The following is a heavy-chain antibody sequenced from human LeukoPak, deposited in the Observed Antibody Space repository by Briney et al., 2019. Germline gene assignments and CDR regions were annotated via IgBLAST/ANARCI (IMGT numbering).Heavy chain of an antibody. J-gene: IGHJ4*02. CDR2: IYYSGST. V-gene: IGHV4-59*01. CDR3: ARGRWLQPDY. Sequence: SETLSLTCTVSGGSISSYYWSWIRQPPGKGLEWIGYIYYSGSTNYNPSLKSRVTISVDTSKNQFSLKLSSVTAADTAVYYCARGRWLQPDYWGQGTLVTVSS. D-gene: IGHD5-24*01. CDR1: GGSISSYY.